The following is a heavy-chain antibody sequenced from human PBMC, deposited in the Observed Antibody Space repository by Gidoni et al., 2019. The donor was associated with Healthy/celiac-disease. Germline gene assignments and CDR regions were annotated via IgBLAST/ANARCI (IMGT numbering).Heavy chain of an antibody. CDR3: AREEPYDKDAFDI. CDR1: GGSISSRGYY. V-gene: IGHV4-31*03. J-gene: IGHJ3*02. D-gene: IGHD3-9*01. Sequence: QVQLQESGPGLVKPSQTLSLTCTVSGGSISSRGYYWSWIRQHPGKGREWIGYIYYSGSTYYNPSLKSRVTRAVDTSKNHFSLKMSSVTAADTAVYYCAREEPYDKDAFDIWGQGTMVTVSS. CDR2: IYYSGST.